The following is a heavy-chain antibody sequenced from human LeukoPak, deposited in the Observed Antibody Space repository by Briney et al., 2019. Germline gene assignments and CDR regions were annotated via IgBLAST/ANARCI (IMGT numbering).Heavy chain of an antibody. CDR3: ARAGGWSEFDY. Sequence: ASVKVSCKASGYTFTTYGMSWVRQAPGQGLQWMGWFNPYNGNTNYAQKLQGRVTMTTDTSTTTTYMELRSLRSDDTAVYYCARAGGWSEFDYWGQGTLVTVSS. V-gene: IGHV1-18*01. CDR1: GYTFTTYG. J-gene: IGHJ4*02. CDR2: FNPYNGNT. D-gene: IGHD6-19*01.